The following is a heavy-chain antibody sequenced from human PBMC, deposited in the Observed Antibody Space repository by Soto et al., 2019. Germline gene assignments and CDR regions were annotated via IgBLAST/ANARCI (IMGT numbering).Heavy chain of an antibody. Sequence: SETLSLTCTVSGGSISSYYWSWIRQPPGKGLEWIGYIYYSGSTNYNPSLKSRVTISVDTSKNQFSLKLSSVTAADTAVYYCARGLSYYHSSGDGGRVDWFDPWGPGTLVTVSS. J-gene: IGHJ5*02. CDR3: ARGLSYYHSSGDGGRVDWFDP. D-gene: IGHD3-22*01. CDR1: GGSISSYY. CDR2: IYYSGST. V-gene: IGHV4-59*01.